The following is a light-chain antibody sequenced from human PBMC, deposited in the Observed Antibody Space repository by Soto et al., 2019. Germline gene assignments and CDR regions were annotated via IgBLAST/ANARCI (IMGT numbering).Light chain of an antibody. CDR2: DAS. CDR3: QQSSNWPLT. V-gene: IGKV3-11*01. J-gene: IGKJ4*01. Sequence: EIVLTQSPATLSLSPGESATLSCRASQSVTRFLAWYQQKPGQAPRLLIYDASNRATGIPAKFTGSGSGTDLTLTISSLEPEDFAVYYCQQSSNWPLTFGGGTKVEIK. CDR1: QSVTRF.